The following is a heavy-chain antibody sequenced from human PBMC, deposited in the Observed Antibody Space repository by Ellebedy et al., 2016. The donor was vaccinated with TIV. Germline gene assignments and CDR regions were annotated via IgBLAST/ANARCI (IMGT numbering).Heavy chain of an antibody. Sequence: GESLKISXSASGFIFSSYAMHWVRQAPGKGLEYLSGISSDGGSTYYADSVKGRFNISRDNSKNTLYLQMSSLRVEDMAVYYCVKGQGYYGSGTYEALDYWGQGTLVTVSS. CDR2: ISSDGGST. CDR3: VKGQGYYGSGTYEALDY. CDR1: GFIFSSYA. V-gene: IGHV3-64D*06. D-gene: IGHD3-10*01. J-gene: IGHJ4*02.